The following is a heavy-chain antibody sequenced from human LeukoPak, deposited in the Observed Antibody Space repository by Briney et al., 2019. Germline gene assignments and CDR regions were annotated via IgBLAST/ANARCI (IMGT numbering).Heavy chain of an antibody. V-gene: IGHV1-18*01. D-gene: IGHD4-23*01. J-gene: IGHJ3*01. CDR2: ISAYNGNT. CDR3: ARDMSTRVTPISYAIDV. CDR1: GYTFTSYG. Sequence: ASVKVSCKASGYTFTSYGISWVRQAPGQGLEWMGWISAYNGNTNYAQKLQGRVTMTTDTSTSTAYMELRSLRSDDTAVYYCARDMSTRVTPISYAIDVWGQGTMVTVSS.